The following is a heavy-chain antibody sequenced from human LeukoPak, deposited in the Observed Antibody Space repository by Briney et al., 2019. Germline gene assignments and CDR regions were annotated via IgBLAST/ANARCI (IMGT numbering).Heavy chain of an antibody. CDR1: GVTVSGYR. CDR3: ARDPKYGDLDY. V-gene: IGHV3-74*01. D-gene: IGHD4-17*01. J-gene: IGHJ4*02. Sequence: PGGSLRLSCAAFGVTVSGYRMNWVRQAPGKGLVWVARINSDGSSTSHADSVKGRFTISRDNAKNILYLQMNSLRVDDTAVYYCARDPKYGDLDYWGQGTLVTVSS. CDR2: INSDGSST.